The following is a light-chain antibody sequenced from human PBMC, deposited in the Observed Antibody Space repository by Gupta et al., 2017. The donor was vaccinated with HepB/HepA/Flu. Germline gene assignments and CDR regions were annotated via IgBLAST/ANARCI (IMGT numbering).Light chain of an antibody. V-gene: IGKV4-1*01. CDR1: QSLLFRSNNKNY. CDR2: WAS. J-gene: IGKJ2*01. CDR3: QQHHHTTIFT. Sequence: DIVMNQSPDSLAVSLGERATINCKSSQSLLFRSNNKNYLAWYQQKPGQPPKLLIYWASTRAAGVPDRCIGSGSGTDFTLTISSRQAEDVAVYHCQQHHHTTIFTFGQGTKLEIK.